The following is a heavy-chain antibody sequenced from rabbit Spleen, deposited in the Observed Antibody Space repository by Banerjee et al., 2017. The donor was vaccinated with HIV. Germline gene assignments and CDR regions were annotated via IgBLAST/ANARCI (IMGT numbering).Heavy chain of an antibody. D-gene: IGHD4-2*01. Sequence: QSLEESGGDLVKPGASLTLTCTASGFSFSNNYYMCWVRQAPGKGLEWIACIYAGSGGDTYYASWAKGRFTISKTSSTTVTLQMTSLTVADTATYFCTRDWGGSDAGDVNLWGQGTLVTVS. CDR1: GFSFSNNYY. CDR3: TRDWGGSDAGDVNL. CDR2: IYAGSGGDT. J-gene: IGHJ4*01. V-gene: IGHV1S40*01.